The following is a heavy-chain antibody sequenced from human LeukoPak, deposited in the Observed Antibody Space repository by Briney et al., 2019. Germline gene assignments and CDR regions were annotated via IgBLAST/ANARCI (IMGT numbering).Heavy chain of an antibody. J-gene: IGHJ4*02. D-gene: IGHD3-3*01. V-gene: IGHV1-18*01. CDR3: ARGAAIDDFWSGHLFDY. CDR1: GYTFTSYG. Sequence: ASVKVSCKASGYTFTSYGISWVRQAPGQGLEWMGWISAYNGNTNYAQKLQGRVTMSTDTSTSTAYMELRSLRSDDTAVYYCARGAAIDDFWSGHLFDYWGQGTLVTVSS. CDR2: ISAYNGNT.